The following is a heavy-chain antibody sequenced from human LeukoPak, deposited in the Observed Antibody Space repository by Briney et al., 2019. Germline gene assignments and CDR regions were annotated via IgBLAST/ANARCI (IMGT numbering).Heavy chain of an antibody. J-gene: IGHJ4*02. CDR1: GGSISSGDYY. V-gene: IGHV4-30-4*02. CDR2: IYYSGST. D-gene: IGHD4-17*01. Sequence: SDTLSLTCTVSGGSISSGDYYWSWIRQPPGKGLEWIGYIYYSGSTYYNPSLKSRVTISVDTSKNQFSLKLSSVTAADTAVYYCARASAGGDYVYWGQGTLVTVSS. CDR3: ARASAGGDYVY.